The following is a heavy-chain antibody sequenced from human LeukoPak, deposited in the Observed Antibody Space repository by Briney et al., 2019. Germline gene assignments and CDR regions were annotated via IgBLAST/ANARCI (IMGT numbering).Heavy chain of an antibody. D-gene: IGHD5-12*01. Sequence: GGSLKLSCAASGFTFSNYAMHWVRQAPGKGLEWVAVISYDGSNKYYADSVKGRFTISRDNPKNTLYLQMNSLRAEDTAVFYCARDRSSYDYYFDHWGQGTLVTVSS. V-gene: IGHV3-30-3*01. CDR3: ARDRSSYDYYFDH. CDR1: GFTFSNYA. CDR2: ISYDGSNK. J-gene: IGHJ4*02.